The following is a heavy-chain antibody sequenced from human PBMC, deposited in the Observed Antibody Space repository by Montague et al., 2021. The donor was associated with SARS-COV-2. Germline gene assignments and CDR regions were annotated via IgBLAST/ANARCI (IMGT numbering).Heavy chain of an antibody. CDR3: AREDPIQAFDI. D-gene: IGHD5-18*01. J-gene: IGHJ3*02. CDR1: GFTFSSYV. CDR2: ISYDGSNK. V-gene: IGHV3-30-3*01. Sequence: SLRLSCAASGFTFSSYVMHWVRQAPGKGLEWVAAISYDGSNKYYADSVKGRFTISRDNSKNTLYLQMNSLRAEDTAVYYCAREDPIQAFDIWGQGTMVTVSS.